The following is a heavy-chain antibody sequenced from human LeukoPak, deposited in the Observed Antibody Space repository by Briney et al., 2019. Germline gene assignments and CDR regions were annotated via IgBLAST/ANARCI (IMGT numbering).Heavy chain of an antibody. CDR1: GFTFSSYT. J-gene: IGHJ6*03. CDR3: ARDGDTVLTRGYYYYMDV. Sequence: PGGSLRLSCAASGFTFSSYTMNWVRQAPGKGLEWVSSISTSSSYIYYADSVKGRFTISRDNAKKSLYLQMNSLRADDTAVYYCARDGDTVLTRGYYYYMDVWGKGTTVTVSS. D-gene: IGHD4-23*01. V-gene: IGHV3-21*01. CDR2: ISTSSSYI.